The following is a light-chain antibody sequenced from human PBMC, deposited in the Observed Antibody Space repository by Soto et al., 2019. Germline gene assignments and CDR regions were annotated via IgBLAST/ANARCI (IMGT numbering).Light chain of an antibody. CDR2: GAS. Sequence: EIVFTQSPGTLSLSPGERATLSCRASQSVSSNYLAWYQQKPGQAPRLLIYGASSRATGTPDRFSGSGSGTDFTLTISRLEPEDFAVYYCQRYVTSFTFGPGTKVDIK. J-gene: IGKJ3*01. CDR3: QRYVTSFT. CDR1: QSVSSNY. V-gene: IGKV3-20*01.